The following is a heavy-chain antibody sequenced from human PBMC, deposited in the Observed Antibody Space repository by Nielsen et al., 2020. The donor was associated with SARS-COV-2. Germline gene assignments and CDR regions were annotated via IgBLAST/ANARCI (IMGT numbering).Heavy chain of an antibody. D-gene: IGHD5-12*01. Sequence: ASVKVSCKASGYTFTSYAMNWVRQAPGQGLEWMGWINTNTGNPTYAQGFTGRFVFSMDTSVSTAYLQISSLKAEDTAVYYCARVATISTVNWFDPWGQGTRVTVSS. CDR1: GYTFTSYA. V-gene: IGHV7-4-1*02. CDR3: ARVATISTVNWFDP. CDR2: INTNTGNP. J-gene: IGHJ5*02.